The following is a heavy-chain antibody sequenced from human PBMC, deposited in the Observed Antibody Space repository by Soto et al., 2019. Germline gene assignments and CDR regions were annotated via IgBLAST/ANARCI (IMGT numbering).Heavy chain of an antibody. CDR2: IYYSGST. CDR1: GGSISSSSYY. J-gene: IGHJ4*02. CDR3: ARVDKRYCNGGSCFLDVSY. D-gene: IGHD2-15*01. V-gene: IGHV4-39*01. Sequence: PSETLSLTCTVSGGSISSSSYYWGWIRQPPGKGLEWIGSIYYSGSTYYNPSLKSRVTISVDTSKNQFSLKLSSVTAADTAVYYCARVDKRYCNGGSCFLDVSYWGQGTLVTVSS.